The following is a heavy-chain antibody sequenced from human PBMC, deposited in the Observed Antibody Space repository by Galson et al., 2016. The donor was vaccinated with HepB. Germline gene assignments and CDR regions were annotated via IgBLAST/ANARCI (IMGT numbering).Heavy chain of an antibody. D-gene: IGHD3-22*01. CDR1: GGSISSSNW. J-gene: IGHJ4*02. V-gene: IGHV4-4*02. CDR3: ARDPFPYDSSGYYLHYFDY. Sequence: ETLSLTCAVSGGSISSSNWWSWVRQPPGKGLEWIGEIYHSGSTNYNPSLKSRVTISVDKSKNQFSLKLRSVAAADTAVYYCARDPFPYDSSGYYLHYFDYWGQGTLVTVSS. CDR2: IYHSGST.